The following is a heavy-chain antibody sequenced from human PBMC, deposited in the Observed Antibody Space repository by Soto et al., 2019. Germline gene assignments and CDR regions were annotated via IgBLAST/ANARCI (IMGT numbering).Heavy chain of an antibody. V-gene: IGHV4-59*01. D-gene: IGHD6-13*01. CDR1: GGSISSYY. Sequence: QVQLQESGPGLVKPSETLSLTCTVSGGSISSYYWSWIRQPPGKGLEWIGYIYYSGSTNYNPSLTRRVTISVDTSKTQFSLTLSSVTAADTAVYYCAREGYRSSWYAWVAFDIWGQGTMVTVSS. CDR3: AREGYRSSWYAWVAFDI. J-gene: IGHJ3*02. CDR2: IYYSGST.